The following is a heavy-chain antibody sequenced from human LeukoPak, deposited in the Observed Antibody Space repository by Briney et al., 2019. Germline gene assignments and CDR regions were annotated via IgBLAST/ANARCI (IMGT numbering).Heavy chain of an antibody. D-gene: IGHD4-23*01. V-gene: IGHV5-51*01. Sequence: GESLHISCKGSGYSFATYWIGWVRQMPGKGLEWMGIIYSTDSDTRYSPSFQGQVTISADKSISTAYLQWSSLKASDTAMYYCARHPFGGNSEGVDYWGQGTLVTVSS. CDR3: ARHPFGGNSEGVDY. CDR2: IYSTDSDT. J-gene: IGHJ4*02. CDR1: GYSFATYW.